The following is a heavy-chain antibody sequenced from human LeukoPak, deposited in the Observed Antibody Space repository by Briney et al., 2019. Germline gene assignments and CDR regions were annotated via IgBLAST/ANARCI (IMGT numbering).Heavy chain of an antibody. D-gene: IGHD2-8*01. V-gene: IGHV3-49*04. CDR2: IRSKAYGGTT. CDR1: GFTFGDYA. Sequence: GGSLRLSCTASGFTFGDYAMSWVRQAPGKGLEWVGFIRSKAYGGTTEYAASVKGRFTIPRDDSKSIAYLQMDSLKTEDTAVYYCTRVRVLMVYAIQGYYYYMDVWGKGTTVTVSS. J-gene: IGHJ6*03. CDR3: TRVRVLMVYAIQGYYYYMDV.